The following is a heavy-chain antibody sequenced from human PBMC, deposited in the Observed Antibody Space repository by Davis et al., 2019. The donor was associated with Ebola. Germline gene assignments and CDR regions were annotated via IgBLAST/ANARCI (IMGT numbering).Heavy chain of an antibody. CDR2: IKQDGSQV. V-gene: IGHV3-7*01. Sequence: GESLKISCAASGFTFDSHWMDWVRQAPGKGLEWVAHIKQDGSQVNYVDSVKGRFTITRDNAKNSLSLQMISLRVEDSAIYYCARGSLPYWGPGTLVTVSS. CDR3: ARGSLPY. D-gene: IGHD3-16*01. J-gene: IGHJ4*02. CDR1: GFTFDSHW.